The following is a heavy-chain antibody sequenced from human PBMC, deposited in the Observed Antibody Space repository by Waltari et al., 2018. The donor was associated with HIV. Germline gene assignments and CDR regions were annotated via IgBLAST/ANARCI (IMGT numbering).Heavy chain of an antibody. J-gene: IGHJ3*02. D-gene: IGHD5-18*01. CDR1: GYTFTGYY. Sequence: QVQLVQSGAEVKKPGASVKVSCKASGYTFTGYYLPWVRQAPGQGLEWMGWINPNSGGTNYAQKFQGWVTMTRDTSISTAYMELSRLRSDDTAVYYCARGSKLWLEYDAFDIWGQGTMVTVSS. V-gene: IGHV1-2*04. CDR3: ARGSKLWLEYDAFDI. CDR2: INPNSGGT.